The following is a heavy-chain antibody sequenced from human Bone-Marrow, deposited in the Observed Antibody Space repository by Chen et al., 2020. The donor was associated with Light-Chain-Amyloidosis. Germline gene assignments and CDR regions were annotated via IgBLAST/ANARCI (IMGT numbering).Heavy chain of an antibody. CDR3: AVIYGSWSYYADY. CDR1: GFTVSSNY. Sequence: EVQLVESGGGLIQPGGSLSLSCAASGFTVSSNYMRLVRQAPGRGLEWVSFIYRGGSTYYADSVKGRFTISRDYSKHTRYLQMNSLRAEDTAVYYCAVIYGSWSYYADYWGQGTLVTVSS. D-gene: IGHD3-10*01. J-gene: IGHJ4*02. CDR2: IYRGGST. V-gene: IGHV3-53*01.